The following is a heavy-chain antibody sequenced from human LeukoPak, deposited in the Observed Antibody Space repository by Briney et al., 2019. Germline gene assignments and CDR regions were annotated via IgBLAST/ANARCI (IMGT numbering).Heavy chain of an antibody. Sequence: PGGSLRLSCAASGFTFSSYAMSWVRQAPGKGLEWVSAISGSGGSTYYADSVKGRFTISRDNSKNTLYLQMNSLRAEDTAVYYCAKDHNIAVAGTPFDYWGQGSLSPSPQ. J-gene: IGHJ4*02. CDR1: GFTFSSYA. CDR2: ISGSGGST. V-gene: IGHV3-23*01. D-gene: IGHD6-19*01. CDR3: AKDHNIAVAGTPFDY.